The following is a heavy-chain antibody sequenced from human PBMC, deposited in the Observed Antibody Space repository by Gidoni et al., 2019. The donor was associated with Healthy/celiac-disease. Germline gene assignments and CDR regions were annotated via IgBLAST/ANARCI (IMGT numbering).Heavy chain of an antibody. J-gene: IGHJ4*02. CDR1: GFTISSYA. CDR3: AKDVRGAAAADY. CDR2: IGGSGGST. Sequence: EVQLLESGGGLVQPGGSLRLYCAASGFTISSYAMSWVRQAPGKGLEWGSSIGGSGGSTYYADSVKGRFTISRDNSKNTLYLQMNSLRAEDTAVYYCAKDVRGAAAADYWGQGTLVTVSS. D-gene: IGHD6-13*01. V-gene: IGHV3-23*01.